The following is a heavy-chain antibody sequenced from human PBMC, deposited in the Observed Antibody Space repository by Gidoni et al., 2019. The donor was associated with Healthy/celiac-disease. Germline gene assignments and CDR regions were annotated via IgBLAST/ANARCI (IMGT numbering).Heavy chain of an antibody. J-gene: IGHJ4*02. Sequence: EVQLVESGGGLVQPGGSLRLSCEASGFTFSRYSMNWVRQAPGKGLEWVSYISSSSSTIYYADSVKGRFTISRDNAKNSLWLQMNSLRAEDTAVYYCAREGGQIDYWGQGTLVTVSS. CDR2: ISSSSSTI. D-gene: IGHD6-25*01. CDR1: GFTFSRYS. CDR3: AREGGQIDY. V-gene: IGHV3-48*01.